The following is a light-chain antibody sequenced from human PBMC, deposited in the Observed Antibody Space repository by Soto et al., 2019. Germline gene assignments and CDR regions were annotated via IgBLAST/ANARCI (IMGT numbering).Light chain of an antibody. CDR3: SSYAGSSTV. V-gene: IGLV2-8*01. Sequence: QSVLTQPPSASGSPGQSVTISCTGTSSDVGAYNYVSWYQQHPGKAPKLMIYEVSYRPSGVPDRFSGSKSGNTASLTVSGLQAGDEADYYCSSYAGSSTVFGTGTKVTVL. CDR2: EVS. J-gene: IGLJ1*01. CDR1: SSDVGAYNY.